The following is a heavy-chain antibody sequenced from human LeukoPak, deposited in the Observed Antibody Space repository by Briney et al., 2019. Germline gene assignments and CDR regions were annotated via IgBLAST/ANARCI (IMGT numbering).Heavy chain of an antibody. J-gene: IGHJ5*02. CDR1: GGTFSSYA. CDR3: AREAGYGDYKNWFDP. Sequence: ASVKVSCKASGGTFSSYAISWVRQAPGQGLEWMGGIIPIFGTANYAQKFQGRVTITTDESTSTAYMELSSLRSEDTAVYYCAREAGYGDYKNWFDPWGQGTLVTVSS. V-gene: IGHV1-69*05. CDR2: IIPIFGTA. D-gene: IGHD4-17*01.